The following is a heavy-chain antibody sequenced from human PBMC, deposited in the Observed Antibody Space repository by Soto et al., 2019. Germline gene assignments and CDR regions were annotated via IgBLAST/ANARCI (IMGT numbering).Heavy chain of an antibody. CDR1: GYTFTSYY. CDR2: INPSGGST. CDR3: ARENDSSAGEANYYYGMDV. Sequence: ASLKVSCKASGYTFTSYYMHWVRQAPGQGLEWMGIINPSGGSTSYAQKFQGRVTMTRDTSTSTVYMELSSLRSEDTAVYYCARENDSSAGEANYYYGMDVWGQGTTVTVSS. D-gene: IGHD3-22*01. V-gene: IGHV1-46*03. J-gene: IGHJ6*02.